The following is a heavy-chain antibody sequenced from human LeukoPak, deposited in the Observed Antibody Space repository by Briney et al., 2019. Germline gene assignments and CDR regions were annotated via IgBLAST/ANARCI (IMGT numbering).Heavy chain of an antibody. CDR3: AREGGYGSGSYERSDYYYYGMDV. V-gene: IGHV1-18*01. J-gene: IGHJ6*02. D-gene: IGHD3-10*01. CDR1: GYTFTSYG. CDR2: ISAYNGNT. Sequence: APVKVSCKASGYTFTSYGISWVRRAPGQGLEWMGWISAYNGNTNYAQKLQGRVTMTTDTSTSTAYMELRSLRSDDTAVYYCAREGGYGSGSYERSDYYYYGMDVWGQGTTVTVSS.